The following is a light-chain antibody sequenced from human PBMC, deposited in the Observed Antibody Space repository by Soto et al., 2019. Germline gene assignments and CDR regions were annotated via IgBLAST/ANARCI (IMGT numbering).Light chain of an antibody. CDR2: GAS. Sequence: EIVMTQSPATLSVSPGERATLSCRASQSVSSNLAWYQQKPGQAPRLLIYGASTRATGIPARFSGSGSGTEFTLTISSLQSEDFAVYYCQQYNNLPPDTFGQGNKLEIK. CDR3: QQYNNLPPDT. CDR1: QSVSSN. V-gene: IGKV3-15*01. J-gene: IGKJ2*01.